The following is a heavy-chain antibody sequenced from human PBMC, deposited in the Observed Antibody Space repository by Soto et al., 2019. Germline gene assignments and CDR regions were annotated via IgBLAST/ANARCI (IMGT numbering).Heavy chain of an antibody. Sequence: ASVKVSCKVPGYTLTELSMHWVRQAPGKGLEWMGGFDPEDGETIYAQKFQGRVTMTEDTSTDTAYMELSSLRSEDTAVYYCATDGGLLHLGELSLDYWGQGTLVTVSS. J-gene: IGHJ4*02. D-gene: IGHD3-16*02. CDR1: GYTLTELS. CDR3: ATDGGLLHLGELSLDY. V-gene: IGHV1-24*01. CDR2: FDPEDGET.